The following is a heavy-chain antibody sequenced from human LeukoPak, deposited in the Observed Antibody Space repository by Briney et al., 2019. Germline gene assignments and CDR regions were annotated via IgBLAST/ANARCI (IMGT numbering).Heavy chain of an antibody. Sequence: SETRSLTCPVSAASISSYYWSWIRQPPGKGLGWIGYIYYSGTTNYNPSLKSRVTISVDTSKNQFSLKLSSVTAADTAVYYCARGGYYDILTGYYNWFDPWGQGTLVTVSS. D-gene: IGHD3-9*01. CDR1: AASISSYY. J-gene: IGHJ5*02. V-gene: IGHV4-59*01. CDR2: IYYSGTT. CDR3: ARGGYYDILTGYYNWFDP.